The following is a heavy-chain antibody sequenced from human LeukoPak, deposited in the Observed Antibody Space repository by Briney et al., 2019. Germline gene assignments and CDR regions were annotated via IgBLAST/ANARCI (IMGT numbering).Heavy chain of an antibody. V-gene: IGHV3-11*06. CDR1: GFTFSDYY. Sequence: GGSLRLSCAASGFTFSDYYMSWIRQAPGKGLEWVSYISSSSSYTNYADSVKGQFTISRDNAKNSLYLQMNSLRAEDTAVYYCARREAAAGRNFDYWGQGTLVTVSS. D-gene: IGHD6-13*01. CDR2: ISSSSSYT. J-gene: IGHJ4*02. CDR3: ARREAAAGRNFDY.